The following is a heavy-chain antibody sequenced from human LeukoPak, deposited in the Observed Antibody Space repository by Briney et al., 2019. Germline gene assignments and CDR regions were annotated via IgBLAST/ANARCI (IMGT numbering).Heavy chain of an antibody. D-gene: IGHD7-27*01. CDR1: GSSFTSYW. Sequence: GASLQISCKGSGSSFTSYWIGWVRQLPGKGLEWMGIIYPGDSDTRYSPSFQGQVTISADKSISTAYLQWSSLKASDTAMYYCAGGPKLGYFDYWGQGTLVTVSS. CDR2: IYPGDSDT. V-gene: IGHV5-51*01. CDR3: AGGPKLGYFDY. J-gene: IGHJ4*02.